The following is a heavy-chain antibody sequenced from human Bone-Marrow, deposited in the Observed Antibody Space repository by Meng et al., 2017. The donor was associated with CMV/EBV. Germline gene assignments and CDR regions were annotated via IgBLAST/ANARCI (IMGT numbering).Heavy chain of an antibody. J-gene: IGHJ6*02. D-gene: IGHD1-1*01. V-gene: IGHV5-51*01. Sequence: KVSCKGSGYDFTSYWIAWVRQMPGEGLEWMGMIFPGDSDTRYSPSLQGQVTISADKSTTTTYLQWSSLKASDTAMYYCARPNPLENYYYGMDVWGQGTTVTVSS. CDR2: IFPGDSDT. CDR1: GYDFTSYW. CDR3: ARPNPLENYYYGMDV.